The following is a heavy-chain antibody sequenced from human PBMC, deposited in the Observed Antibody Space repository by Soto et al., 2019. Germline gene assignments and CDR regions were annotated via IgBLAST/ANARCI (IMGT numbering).Heavy chain of an antibody. CDR1: GYTLTELS. V-gene: IGHV1-24*01. CDR2: FDPEDGET. J-gene: IGHJ3*02. CDR3: ATGEYYDYVWGSYRYAENAFDI. Sequence: ASVKVSCKVSGYTLTELSMHWGRQAQGKGLEGMGGFDPEDGETIYAQKFQGRVTMTEDTSTDTAYMELSSLRSEDTAVYYCATGEYYDYVWGSYRYAENAFDIWGQGTMVTVSS. D-gene: IGHD3-16*02.